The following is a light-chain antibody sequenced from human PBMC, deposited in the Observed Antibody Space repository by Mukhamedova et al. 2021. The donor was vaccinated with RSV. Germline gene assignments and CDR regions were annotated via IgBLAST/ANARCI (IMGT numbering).Light chain of an antibody. Sequence: WYQRRVHGKPPNLLISDASTLRSGVPSRFSGSGFGTTFTLTISGLQAEDFGTYYCQQFISFPPLTFGGGTKVEI. J-gene: IGKJ4*01. CDR2: DAS. CDR3: QQFISFPPLT. V-gene: IGKV1-13*02.